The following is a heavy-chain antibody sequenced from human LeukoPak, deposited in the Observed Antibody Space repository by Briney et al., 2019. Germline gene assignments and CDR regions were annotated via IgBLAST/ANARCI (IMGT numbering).Heavy chain of an antibody. V-gene: IGHV3-53*01. J-gene: IGHJ4*02. CDR3: ARAKWELLPPGY. CDR2: IYSGGST. Sequence: PGGSLRLSCAASGFTVSSNYMSWVRQAPGKGLEWASVIYSGGSTYYADSVKGRFTISRDNSKNTLYLQMNSLRAEDTAVYYCARAKWELLPPGYWGQGTLVTVSS. CDR1: GFTVSSNY. D-gene: IGHD1-26*01.